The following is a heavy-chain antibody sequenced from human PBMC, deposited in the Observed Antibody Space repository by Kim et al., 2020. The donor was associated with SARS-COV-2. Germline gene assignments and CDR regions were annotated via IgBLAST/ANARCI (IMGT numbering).Heavy chain of an antibody. V-gene: IGHV1-46*01. D-gene: IGHD2-2*01. CDR1: GYTFTSYY. CDR3: GAWCSSTSCYDTGGNYFDY. J-gene: IGHJ4*02. CDR2: INPSGGST. Sequence: ASVKVSCKASGYTFTSYYMHWVRQAPGQGLEWMGIINPSGGSTSYAQKFQGRVTMTRDTSTSTVYMELSSLRSEDTAVYYCGAWCSSTSCYDTGGNYFDYWGQGTLVTVSS.